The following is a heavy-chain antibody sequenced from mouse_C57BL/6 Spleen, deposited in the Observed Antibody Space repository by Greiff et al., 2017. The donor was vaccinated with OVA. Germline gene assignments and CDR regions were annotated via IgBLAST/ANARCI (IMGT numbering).Heavy chain of an antibody. V-gene: IGHV1-50*01. D-gene: IGHD2-1*01. CDR3: ARLYGNYREDAMDY. Sequence: VQLQQPGAELVKPGASVKLSCKASGYTFTSYWMQWVKQRPGQGLEWIGEIDPSDSYTNYNQKFKGKATLTVETSSSTAYMQRSSLTSEDSSVYYCARLYGNYREDAMDYWGQGTSVTVSS. CDR2: IDPSDSYT. CDR1: GYTFTSYW. J-gene: IGHJ4*01.